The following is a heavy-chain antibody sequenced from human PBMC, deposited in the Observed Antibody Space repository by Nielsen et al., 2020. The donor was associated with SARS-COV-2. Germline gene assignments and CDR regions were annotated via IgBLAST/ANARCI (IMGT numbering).Heavy chain of an antibody. CDR3: AIDNDYGDLDP. CDR2: VDPKDPDEI. Sequence: ASVKVSCKVSGHSLSEVSTHWMRQAPGKGLEWMGGVDPKDPDEIIYPQKFEGRVTMTEDTSTDTAYMALSSLTSDDTAVYYCAIDNDYGDLDPWGQGTLVTVSS. J-gene: IGHJ5*02. CDR1: GHSLSEVS. D-gene: IGHD4/OR15-4a*01. V-gene: IGHV1-24*01.